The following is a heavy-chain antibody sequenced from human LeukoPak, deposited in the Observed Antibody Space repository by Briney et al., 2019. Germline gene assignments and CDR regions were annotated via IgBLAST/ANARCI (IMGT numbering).Heavy chain of an antibody. Sequence: GGSLRLSCAASGFTFSDYDMTWIRQAPGKGLEWISYISDTGATKYYADSVKGRVTISRDNAKNSLFLQMNSLRVEDTAVYYCVRGGTGRGGDYFDYWGLGTLVTVSS. CDR1: GFTFSDYD. CDR3: VRGGTGRGGDYFDY. D-gene: IGHD7-27*01. CDR2: ISDTGATK. V-gene: IGHV3-11*04. J-gene: IGHJ4*02.